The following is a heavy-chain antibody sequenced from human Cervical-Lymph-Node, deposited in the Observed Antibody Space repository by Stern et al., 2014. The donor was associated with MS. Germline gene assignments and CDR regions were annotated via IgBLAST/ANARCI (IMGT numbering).Heavy chain of an antibody. D-gene: IGHD3-3*01. CDR1: GGSVSSGGYT. CDR2: TYEDEIS. Sequence: QLQLQESGSGLVRPSQTLSLTCTVSGGSVSSGGYTWSWLRQPPGKGLEWIGSTYEDEISSYNPSLKSRVTISIDRSKNQFSLRLSSMTAADTALYYCARVVRFLEWVPFDPWGQGILVTVSS. CDR3: ARVVRFLEWVPFDP. J-gene: IGHJ5*02. V-gene: IGHV4-30-2*01.